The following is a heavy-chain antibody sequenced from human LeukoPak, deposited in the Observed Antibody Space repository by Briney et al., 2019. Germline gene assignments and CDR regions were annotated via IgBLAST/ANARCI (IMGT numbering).Heavy chain of an antibody. D-gene: IGHD6-19*01. V-gene: IGHV5-51*01. CDR2: IYPGDSDT. Sequence: GESLKISCKGSGYSFASYWIGWVRQMPGKGLEWMGIIYPGDSDTRYSPSFQGQVTISADKSISTAYLQWSSLKASDTAMYCCARGPSGKYSSGWYLYWGQGTLVTVSS. CDR3: ARGPSGKYSSGWYLY. CDR1: GYSFASYW. J-gene: IGHJ4*02.